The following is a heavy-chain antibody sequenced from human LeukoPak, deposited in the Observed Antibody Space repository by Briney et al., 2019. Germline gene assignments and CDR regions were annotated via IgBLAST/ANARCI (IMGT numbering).Heavy chain of an antibody. CDR3: ARHTRMWGYFDY. CDR2: LYASGPT. D-gene: IGHD1-26*01. CDR1: GVSISTYY. J-gene: IGHJ4*02. Sequence: PSETLSLTCTVSGVSISTYYWSWVRQPAGKGLEWIGRLYASGPTNYKPSLKSRVTMSVDTSKTQLSLNVNSVTVADTAVYFCARHTRMWGYFDYWGQGTLVAVSS. V-gene: IGHV4-4*07.